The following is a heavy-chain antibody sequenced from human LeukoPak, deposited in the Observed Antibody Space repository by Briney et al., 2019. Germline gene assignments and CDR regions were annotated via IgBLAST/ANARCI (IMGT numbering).Heavy chain of an antibody. CDR3: ARTYCSSISCYYFDY. CDR1: GYSFTSYW. CDR2: IYPGDSDT. Sequence: GESLKISCKGSGYSFTSYWIGWVRQMPGKGLEWMGIIYPGDSDTRYSPSFQGQVTISADKSISTAYLQWSSLKASDTAMYYCARTYCSSISCYYFDYWGQGTLVTVSS. V-gene: IGHV5-51*01. J-gene: IGHJ4*02. D-gene: IGHD2-2*01.